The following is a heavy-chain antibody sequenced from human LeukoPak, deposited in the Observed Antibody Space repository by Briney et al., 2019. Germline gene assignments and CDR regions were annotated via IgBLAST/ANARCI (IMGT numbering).Heavy chain of an antibody. CDR1: GFTFTSYG. CDR2: IWYDGSNK. D-gene: IGHD2-15*01. CDR3: ARGSIVVVVAARGLMDY. J-gene: IGHJ4*02. Sequence: PGGSLRLSCAASGFTFTSYGMNWVRQAPGKGLEWVAVIWYDGSNKYYADSVKGRFTISRDNSKNSLYLQMNSLRAEDTAVYYCARGSIVVVVAARGLMDYWGQGTLVTVSS. V-gene: IGHV3-33*01.